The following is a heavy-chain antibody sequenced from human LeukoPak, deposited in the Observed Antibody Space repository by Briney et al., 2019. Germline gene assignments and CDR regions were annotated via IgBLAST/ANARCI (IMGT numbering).Heavy chain of an antibody. CDR1: GFTFSSYA. J-gene: IGHJ4*02. Sequence: GGSLRLSCAASGFTFSSYAMSWARQAPGKGLEWVSAISGSGGSTYYADSVKGRFTISRDNSKNTLYVQMNSLRAEDTAVYYCAKDRGSSWYQFFDYWGQGTLVTVSS. CDR2: ISGSGGST. CDR3: AKDRGSSWYQFFDY. D-gene: IGHD6-13*01. V-gene: IGHV3-23*01.